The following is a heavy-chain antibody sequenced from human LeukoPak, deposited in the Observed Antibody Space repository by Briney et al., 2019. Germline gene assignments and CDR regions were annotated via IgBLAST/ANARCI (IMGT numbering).Heavy chain of an antibody. Sequence: GGSLRLSCAASGFTFDDYAMHWVRQAPGKGLEWVSGISWNSGSIGYADSVKGRFTISRDNAKNSLYLQMNSLRAEDMALYYCAKDISASSSWLLDYWGQGTLVTVSS. V-gene: IGHV3-9*03. CDR2: ISWNSGSI. D-gene: IGHD6-13*01. CDR1: GFTFDDYA. J-gene: IGHJ4*02. CDR3: AKDISASSSWLLDY.